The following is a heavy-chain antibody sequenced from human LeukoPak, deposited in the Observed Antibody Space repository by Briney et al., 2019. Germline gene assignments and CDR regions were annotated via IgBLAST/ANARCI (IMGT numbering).Heavy chain of an antibody. Sequence: PSETLSLTCIVSGGSISSYYWSWIRQPPGKGLEWIGYIYYSEGTNYNPSLRSRVTISLDTSKNRFSLKLSPVTAADTAVYYCAKNGRAFDIWGQGTMVTVSS. CDR1: GGSISSYY. CDR2: IYYSEGT. CDR3: AKNGRAFDI. J-gene: IGHJ3*02. D-gene: IGHD2-8*01. V-gene: IGHV4-59*01.